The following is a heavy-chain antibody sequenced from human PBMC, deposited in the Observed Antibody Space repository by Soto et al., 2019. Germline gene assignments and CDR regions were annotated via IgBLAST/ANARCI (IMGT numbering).Heavy chain of an antibody. CDR2: IRQDGREI. CDR3: ATDRWTGAFDF. V-gene: IGHV3-7*01. D-gene: IGHD1-1*01. Sequence: GGSLRLSCVASDFTFSTYWMAWLRQTPGQGLEFVANIRQDGREINYLDSGKGRFTISRDNAEKSLFLQMNSLRAEDTAVYYCATDRWTGAFDFRGQGTVVTVSS. J-gene: IGHJ3*01. CDR1: DFTFSTYW.